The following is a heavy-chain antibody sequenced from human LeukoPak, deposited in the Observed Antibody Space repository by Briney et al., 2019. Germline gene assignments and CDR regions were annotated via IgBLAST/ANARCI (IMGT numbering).Heavy chain of an antibody. D-gene: IGHD6-19*01. CDR3: AGGDRNGWYFDY. CDR1: GFTFSNYW. CDR2: IKQDGSEK. V-gene: IGHV3-7*03. Sequence: GGSLRLSCAASGFTFSNYWMNWLRQAPGKGLERVANIKQDGSEKYYVDSVKGRFTISRDNAKNSLYLQMNSLRAEDTALYYCAGGDRNGWYFDYWGQGILVTVSS. J-gene: IGHJ4*02.